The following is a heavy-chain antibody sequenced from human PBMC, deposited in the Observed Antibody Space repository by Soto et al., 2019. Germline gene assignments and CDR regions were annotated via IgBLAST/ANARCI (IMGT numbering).Heavy chain of an antibody. J-gene: IGHJ4*02. CDR3: ARDRHSSGWNYFDY. Sequence: QVQLVESGGGVVQPGRSQRLSCAASGFTFVSFAMHWVRQAPGKGLEWVALISYDGTNRQYADSVKGRFTISRDNSKNTVYLQMNSLRDEDTAVYYCARDRHSSGWNYFDYWGQGTLVSVSS. CDR2: ISYDGTNR. V-gene: IGHV3-30-3*01. CDR1: GFTFVSFA. D-gene: IGHD6-19*01.